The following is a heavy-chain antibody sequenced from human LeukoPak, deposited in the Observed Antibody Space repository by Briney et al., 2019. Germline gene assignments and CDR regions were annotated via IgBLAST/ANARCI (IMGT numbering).Heavy chain of an antibody. Sequence: PGGSLRLSCAGSGFIFNSYAMHWVRQPPGKGLEWDSGISWNSGSIDYADSVKGRFTISRDNAKNSLYLQMNSLRVEDTAFYYCAKDNRRHYTSGPNPDSLHWGQGALVTVSS. D-gene: IGHD6-19*01. CDR2: ISWNSGSI. CDR1: GFIFNSYA. V-gene: IGHV3-9*01. J-gene: IGHJ4*02. CDR3: AKDNRRHYTSGPNPDSLH.